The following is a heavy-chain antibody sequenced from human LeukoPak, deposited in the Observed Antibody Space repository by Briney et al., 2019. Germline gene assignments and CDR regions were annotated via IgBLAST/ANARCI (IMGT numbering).Heavy chain of an antibody. CDR2: IYYSRST. V-gene: IGHV4-59*01. J-gene: IGHJ4*02. CDR1: GGSISSYY. D-gene: IGHD5-18*01. Sequence: PSETLSLTCTVSGGSISSYYWSWIRQPPGKGLEWIGYIYYSRSTNYNPSLKSRVTISVDTSKNQFSLKLSSVTAADTAVYYCARVEAGGYSYGQIDYWGQGTLVTVSS. CDR3: ARVEAGGYSYGQIDY.